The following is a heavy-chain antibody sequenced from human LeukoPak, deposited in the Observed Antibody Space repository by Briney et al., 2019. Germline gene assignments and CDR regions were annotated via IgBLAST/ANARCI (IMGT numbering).Heavy chain of an antibody. V-gene: IGHV3-23*01. D-gene: IGHD5-18*01. Sequence: GGSLRLSCAASGFTFSSYAMSWVRQAPGKGLEWVSASSGSGGSTYYADSVKGRFTISRDNSKNTLYLQMNSLRAEDTAVYYCARASGYSYGYDVAFDIWGQGTMVTVSS. CDR2: SSGSGGST. CDR1: GFTFSSYA. J-gene: IGHJ3*02. CDR3: ARASGYSYGYDVAFDI.